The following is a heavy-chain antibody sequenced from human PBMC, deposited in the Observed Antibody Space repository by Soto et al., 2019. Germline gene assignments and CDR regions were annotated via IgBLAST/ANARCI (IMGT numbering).Heavy chain of an antibody. CDR2: INPNSGGT. CDR3: AREPATAKPEGVDF. Sequence: ASVKVSCKASGYTFSGYYIHWVRQAPGQGLEWMGWINPNSGGTKYAPKFQGGVTMTRDTSITTAYMELSRLRSGDTAVYYCAREPATAKPEGVDFWGQGTLVTVSS. CDR1: GYTFSGYY. J-gene: IGHJ4*02. D-gene: IGHD1-1*01. V-gene: IGHV1-2*02.